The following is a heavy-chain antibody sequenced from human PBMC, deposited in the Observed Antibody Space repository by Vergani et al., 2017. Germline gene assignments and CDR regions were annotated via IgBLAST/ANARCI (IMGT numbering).Heavy chain of an antibody. CDR3: VGGTKDTRAEYGLGV. V-gene: IGHV3-21*06. J-gene: IGHJ6*02. CDR2: ISGSERYS. Sequence: EGQLVESGGGLAKPGGPLRLSRAAFGFKFNEYIMNLVRQAPGKGLEWVSSISGSERYSFHQASLKGRVTISRNNAENSLDLQLGNLRVDDTGFYYCVGGTKDTRAEYGLGVWGQGTTVTVSS. D-gene: IGHD2-15*01. CDR1: GFKFNEYI.